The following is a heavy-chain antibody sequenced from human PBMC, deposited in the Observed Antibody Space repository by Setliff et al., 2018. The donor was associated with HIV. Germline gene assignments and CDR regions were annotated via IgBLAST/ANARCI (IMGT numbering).Heavy chain of an antibody. D-gene: IGHD6-13*01. CDR3: AREENSSSWYAYFDY. V-gene: IGHV4-38-2*02. CDR2: IYHGGST. Sequence: PSETLSLTCAVSGYSISSGYYWGWIRQPPGKGLEWIGSIYHGGSTYYNPSLKSRVTISVDTSKNQFSLKLSSVTAADTAVYYCAREENSSSWYAYFDYWGQGTLVTVSS. CDR1: GYSISSGYY. J-gene: IGHJ4*02.